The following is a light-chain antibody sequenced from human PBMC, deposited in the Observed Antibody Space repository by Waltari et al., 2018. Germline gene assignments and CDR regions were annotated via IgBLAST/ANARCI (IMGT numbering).Light chain of an antibody. CDR3: SSYTTSSAPGV. V-gene: IGLV2-14*01. Sequence: QSALTQPASVSGSPGQSITISCSGTDSDVGAYDFVSWYQQHPGKAPHLLIYVVSNRPSGISNRFSASKSGNTASLTISGLQAEDEADYYCSSYTTSSAPGVFGTGTRVTVL. CDR2: VVS. CDR1: DSDVGAYDF. J-gene: IGLJ1*01.